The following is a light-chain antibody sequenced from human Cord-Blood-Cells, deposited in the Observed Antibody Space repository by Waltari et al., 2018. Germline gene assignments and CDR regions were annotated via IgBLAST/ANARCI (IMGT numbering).Light chain of an antibody. CDR2: EVS. CDR1: SSDVGGYNS. Sequence: QSALTQPPSASGSPGHSVTISCTGPSSDVGGYNSVSWYQQHPGKAPKLMIYEVSKRPSGVPDRFSGSKSGNTASLTVSGLQAEDEADYYCSSYAGSNNFVFGTGTKVTVL. CDR3: SSYAGSNNFV. V-gene: IGLV2-8*01. J-gene: IGLJ1*01.